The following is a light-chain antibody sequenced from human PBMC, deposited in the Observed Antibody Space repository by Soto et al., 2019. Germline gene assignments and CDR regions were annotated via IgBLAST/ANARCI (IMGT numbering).Light chain of an antibody. Sequence: IGMAQSAATLSVSRGEIATLSCGGGHSVSSYLAWYQQEPGQAPRLLIYDASNRATGIPARFSGSGSGTDFTLTISSLEPQDFAVYSCQQRRNWPPRWTFGQGTKVDIK. J-gene: IGKJ1*01. CDR2: DAS. CDR1: HSVSSY. V-gene: IGKV3-11*01. CDR3: QQRRNWPPRWT.